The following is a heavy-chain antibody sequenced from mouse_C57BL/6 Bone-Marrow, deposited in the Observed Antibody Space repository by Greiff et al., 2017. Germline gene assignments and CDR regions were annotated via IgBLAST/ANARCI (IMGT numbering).Heavy chain of an antibody. D-gene: IGHD1-1*01. Sequence: EVQGVESGGDLVKPGGSLKLSCAASGFTFSSYGMSWVRQTPDKRLEWVATISSGGSYTYYPDSVKGRFIISRDNAKNTLYLQMCSLKSEDTAMYYCARDHYYGSSRYAMDYWGQGTSVTVSS. J-gene: IGHJ4*01. CDR2: ISSGGSYT. CDR3: ARDHYYGSSRYAMDY. V-gene: IGHV5-6*01. CDR1: GFTFSSYG.